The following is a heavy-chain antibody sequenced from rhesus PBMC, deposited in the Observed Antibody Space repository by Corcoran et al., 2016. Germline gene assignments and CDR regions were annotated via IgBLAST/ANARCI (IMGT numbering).Heavy chain of an antibody. J-gene: IGHJ1*01. Sequence: TFTSYYINWVRQAPGQVLEWMGWINPSNGNTGYAQKFQGRVTMTRDTSTSTAYMELSSLRSEDTAVYYCTSHSGSWNRGYFEFWGQGALVTVSS. CDR2: INPSNGNT. CDR3: TSHSGSWNRGYFEF. D-gene: IGHD6-25*01. CDR1: TFTSYY. V-gene: IGHV1S9*01.